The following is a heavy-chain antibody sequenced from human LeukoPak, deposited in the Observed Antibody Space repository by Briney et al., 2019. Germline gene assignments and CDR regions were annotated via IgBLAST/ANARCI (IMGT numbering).Heavy chain of an antibody. CDR2: MSYDGSKK. CDR3: AKDMVYSYGWGGGYFDF. Sequence: GGSLRLSCAASGFTFSSYGMHWVRQAPGKGLEWVAVMSYDGSKKYYADSVKDRFTISRDNTKNTMYLQMNSLRAEDTAVYYCAKDMVYSYGWGGGYFDFWGQGTLVTVSS. CDR1: GFTFSSYG. J-gene: IGHJ4*02. D-gene: IGHD5-18*01. V-gene: IGHV3-30*18.